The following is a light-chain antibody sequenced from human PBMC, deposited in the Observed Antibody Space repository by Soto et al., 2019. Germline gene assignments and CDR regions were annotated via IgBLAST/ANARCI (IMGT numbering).Light chain of an antibody. CDR3: QQYNDFQYT. J-gene: IGKJ2*01. CDR2: TAT. V-gene: IGKV1-5*03. CDR1: QSIGSW. Sequence: DISMTQSPFTLSASVGYGVTITCRASQSIGSWLAWYQQKPGKAPKLLIYTATNLHSGVPSRFSGSGSGTDFSLTISSLQPEDSATYFCQQYNDFQYTFGPGTKLEI.